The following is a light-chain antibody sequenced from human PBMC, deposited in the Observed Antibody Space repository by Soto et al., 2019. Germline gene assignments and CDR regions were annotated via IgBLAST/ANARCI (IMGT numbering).Light chain of an antibody. Sequence: EIVLTQSPATLSLSPGERATNSCRASQSVSSYLAWYQQKPGQAPRLLIYDASNRATGIPARFSGSGSGTDFTLTISSLEPEDFAVYYCQQRSNWPPTFGQGTKVDIK. V-gene: IGKV3-11*01. CDR2: DAS. CDR1: QSVSSY. J-gene: IGKJ1*01. CDR3: QQRSNWPPT.